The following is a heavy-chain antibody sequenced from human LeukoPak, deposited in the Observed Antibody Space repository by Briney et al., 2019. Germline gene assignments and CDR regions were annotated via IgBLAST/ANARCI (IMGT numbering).Heavy chain of an antibody. D-gene: IGHD2-2*01. Sequence: PGGSLRLSCEGSGFSFSSYWMTWVRQAPGKGLEWVAVISYDGSNKYYADSVKGRFTISRDNSKNTLYLQMNSLRAEDTAVYYCARGSTATTADIVVVPAARGFDYWGQGTLVTVSS. J-gene: IGHJ4*02. CDR2: ISYDGSNK. V-gene: IGHV3-30*03. CDR1: GFSFSSYW. CDR3: ARGSTATTADIVVVPAARGFDY.